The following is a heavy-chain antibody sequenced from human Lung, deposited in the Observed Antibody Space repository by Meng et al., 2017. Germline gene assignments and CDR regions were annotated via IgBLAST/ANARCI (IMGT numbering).Heavy chain of an antibody. CDR1: VGSFSDYY. D-gene: IGHD4-11*01. CDR3: ARGPTTMAHDFDY. CDR2: INHSGST. Sequence: QVQLQQCGAVLLNPADTLSLTCVVSVGSFSDYYWGCIRQPPGKGLEWIGEINHSGSTNYNPSLESRATISVDTSQNNLSLKLSSVTAADSAVYYCARGPTTMAHDFDYWGQGTLVTVSS. V-gene: IGHV4-34*01. J-gene: IGHJ4*02.